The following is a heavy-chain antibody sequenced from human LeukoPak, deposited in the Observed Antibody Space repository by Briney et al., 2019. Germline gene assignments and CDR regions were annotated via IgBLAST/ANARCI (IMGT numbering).Heavy chain of an antibody. CDR2: VYTSGST. CDR1: GGSISSFY. CDR3: ARQKLGAFDI. D-gene: IGHD1-26*01. J-gene: IGHJ3*02. V-gene: IGHV4-4*09. Sequence: PSETLSLTCTVSGGSISSFYWTWIRQPPGKGLEWIGYVYTSGSTNYNPSLKSRVTMSVDTSKNQFSLKLSSVTAADTAVYYCARQKLGAFDIWSQGTMVTVSS.